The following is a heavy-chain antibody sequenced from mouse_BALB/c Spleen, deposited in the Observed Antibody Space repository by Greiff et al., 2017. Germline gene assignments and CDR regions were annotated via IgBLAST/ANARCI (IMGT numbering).Heavy chain of an antibody. J-gene: IGHJ2*01. CDR3: TREGDDYPSYYFDY. V-gene: IGHV1-15*01. CDR1: GYTFTDYE. Sequence: VQLQQSGAELVRPGASVTLSCKASGYTFTDYEMHWVKQTPVHGLEWIGAIDPETGGTAYNQKFKGKATLTADKSSSTAYMELRSLTSEDSAVYYCTREGDDYPSYYFDYWGQGATLTVSS. CDR2: IDPETGGT. D-gene: IGHD2-4*01.